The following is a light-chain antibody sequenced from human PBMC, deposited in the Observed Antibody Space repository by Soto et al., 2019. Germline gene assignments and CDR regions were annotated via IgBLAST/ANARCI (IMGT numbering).Light chain of an antibody. CDR3: QQSYSTPPIT. J-gene: IGKJ5*01. V-gene: IGKV1-39*01. CDR1: QSISSY. Sequence: DIQMTQSPSSLSASVGDRVTITCRASQSISSYLNWYQQKPGKAPKLLIYAASSLQSGVPSRLSGSGSGKDFTLTISSLQPEDFPTYYCQQSYSTPPITFGQVTRLEIK. CDR2: AAS.